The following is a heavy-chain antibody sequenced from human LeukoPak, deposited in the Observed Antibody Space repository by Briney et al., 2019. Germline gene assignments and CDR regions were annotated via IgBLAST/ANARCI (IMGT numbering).Heavy chain of an antibody. Sequence: GGSLRLSCAASGFTFSSYSMNWVRQAPGKGLEWVSYISSSSSTIYYADSVKGRFTISRDNAKNSLYLQMNSLRAEDTAVYYCARDRSYYYDSKPIWGQGTMVTVSS. CDR2: ISSSSSTI. D-gene: IGHD3-22*01. CDR1: GFTFSSYS. J-gene: IGHJ3*02. CDR3: ARDRSYYYDSKPI. V-gene: IGHV3-48*04.